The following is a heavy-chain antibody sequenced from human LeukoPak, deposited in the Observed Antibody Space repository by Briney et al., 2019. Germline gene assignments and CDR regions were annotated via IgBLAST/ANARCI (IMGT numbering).Heavy chain of an antibody. D-gene: IGHD3/OR15-3a*01. CDR1: GFTFSSYS. CDR3: ASGGLGARKFYSDPFDF. J-gene: IGHJ4*02. Sequence: GGSLRLSCAASGFTFSSYSMNWVRQAPGKGLEWVSSISSSSSYIYYADSVKGRFTISRDDSKNTVYLQMNSLRAEDAAVYYCASGGLGARKFYSDPFDFWGQGTLVTVSS. V-gene: IGHV3-21*04. CDR2: ISSSSSYI.